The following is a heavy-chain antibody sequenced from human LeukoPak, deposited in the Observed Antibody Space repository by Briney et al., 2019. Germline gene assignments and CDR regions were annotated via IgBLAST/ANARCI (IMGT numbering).Heavy chain of an antibody. CDR1: GYTFSTYY. D-gene: IGHD3-10*01. CDR3: ARANGGGLDY. Sequence: ASVKVSCKTSGYTFSTYYMHWVRQAPRQGVEWLGIIHPTDGSTSYTQKIQGRVTMTRDTATGTVYLELSSLRSEDTAVYWCARANGGGLDYWGQGTLITVSS. CDR2: IHPTDGST. V-gene: IGHV1-46*01. J-gene: IGHJ4*02.